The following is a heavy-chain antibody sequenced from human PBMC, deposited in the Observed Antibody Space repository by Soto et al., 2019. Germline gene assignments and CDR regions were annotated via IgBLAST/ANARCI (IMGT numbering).Heavy chain of an antibody. CDR2: IYYSGST. J-gene: IGHJ5*02. CDR1: GGSISSVGYY. Sequence: PAETLSLTCTVSGGSISSVGYYWSWIRQHPGKGLEWIGYIYYSGSTYYNPSLKSRVTISVDTSKNQFSLKLSFVTAADTAVYYCARAEWELPYCTAGFHXWGQGTLVTVSX. CDR3: ARAEWELPYCTAGFHX. D-gene: IGHD1-26*01. V-gene: IGHV4-31*03.